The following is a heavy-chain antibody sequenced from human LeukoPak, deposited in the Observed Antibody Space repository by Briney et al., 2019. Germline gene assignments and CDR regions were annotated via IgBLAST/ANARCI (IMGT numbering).Heavy chain of an antibody. CDR2: INPSGGST. J-gene: IGHJ4*02. D-gene: IGHD3-22*01. CDR1: GYTFTRYY. CDR3: ARATMIVVAPDY. V-gene: IGHV1-46*03. Sequence: ASVKVSCKASGYTFTRYYMHWVREAPGQGLEWMGIINPSGGSTSYAQKFQGRVTMTRDTSTSTVYMELSSLRSEDTAVYYCARATMIVVAPDYWGQGTLVTVSS.